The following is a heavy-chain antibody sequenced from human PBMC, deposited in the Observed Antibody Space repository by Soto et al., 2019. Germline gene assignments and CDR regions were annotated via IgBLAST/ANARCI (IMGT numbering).Heavy chain of an antibody. J-gene: IGHJ4*02. V-gene: IGHV4-61*01. Sequence: QVQLQESGPGLVKPSETLSLTCTVSGGSVSSANYYWGWIRQPPGKGLEWIGSIYYSGKTNYNPSLSGRGTISVDTSKNQFSLRLSSVTAADTAVYYCARVSGSYYHVYYFDYWGQGTLVTVSS. CDR3: ARVSGSYYHVYYFDY. CDR1: GGSVSSANYY. CDR2: IYYSGKT. D-gene: IGHD1-26*01.